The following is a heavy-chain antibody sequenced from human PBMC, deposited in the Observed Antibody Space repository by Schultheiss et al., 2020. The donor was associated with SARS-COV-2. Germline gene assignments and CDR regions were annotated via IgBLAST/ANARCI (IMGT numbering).Heavy chain of an antibody. J-gene: IGHJ6*02. CDR2: IWYDGSNK. Sequence: GGSLRLSCAASGFTFSDYYMSWIRQAPGKGLEWVAVIWYDGSNKYYADSVKGRFTISRDNSKNTLYLQMNSLRAEDTAVYYCARDLIVLGYYYGMDVWGQGTTVTVAS. V-gene: IGHV3-33*08. CDR3: ARDLIVLGYYYGMDV. CDR1: GFTFSDYY. D-gene: IGHD2-8*02.